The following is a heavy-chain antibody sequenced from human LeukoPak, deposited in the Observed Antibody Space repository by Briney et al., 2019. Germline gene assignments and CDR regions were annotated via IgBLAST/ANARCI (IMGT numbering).Heavy chain of an antibody. J-gene: IGHJ5*02. D-gene: IGHD1-26*01. CDR2: ISGSGGST. CDR1: GFTFSSYA. Sequence: PGGSLRLSCAASGFTFSSYAMSWVRQAPGKGLEWVSAISGSGGSTYYADSVKGRFTISRDNSKNTLYLQMNSLRAEDTAVYYCAKGLYSGTYYGTSSWGQGTLVTVSS. V-gene: IGHV3-23*01. CDR3: AKGLYSGTYYGTSS.